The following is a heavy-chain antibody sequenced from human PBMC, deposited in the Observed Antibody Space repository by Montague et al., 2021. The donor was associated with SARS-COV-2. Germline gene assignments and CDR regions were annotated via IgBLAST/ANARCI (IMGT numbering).Heavy chain of an antibody. Sequence: SLRLSRAASGFTLSSYSMYWVRQAPGKGLEWVAVISSDGTNKYFRESVRGRFTISRDKSNNTVFLQMSSLRPEDTAVYYCARPGVENNGWYLSYFEYWGQGSLVTVST. CDR3: ARPGVENNGWYLSYFEY. V-gene: IGHV3-30*04. J-gene: IGHJ4*02. CDR2: ISSDGTNK. CDR1: GFTLSSYS. D-gene: IGHD6-19*01.